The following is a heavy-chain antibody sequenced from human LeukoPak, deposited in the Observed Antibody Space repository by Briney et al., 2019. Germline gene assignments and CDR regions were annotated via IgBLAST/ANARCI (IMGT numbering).Heavy chain of an antibody. CDR3: ARDLRWSHYWYFDL. D-gene: IGHD2-15*01. CDR2: IWYDGSNK. Sequence: RRSLRLSCAASGFTFSSYGMHWVRQAPGKGLEWVAVIWYDGSNKYYADSVKGRFTISRDNSKNTLYLRMNSLRAEDTAVYYCARDLRWSHYWYFDLWGRGTLVTVSS. V-gene: IGHV3-33*01. J-gene: IGHJ2*01. CDR1: GFTFSSYG.